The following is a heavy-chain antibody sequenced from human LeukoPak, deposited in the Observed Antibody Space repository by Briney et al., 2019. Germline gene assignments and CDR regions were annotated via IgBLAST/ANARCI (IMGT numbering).Heavy chain of an antibody. D-gene: IGHD5-24*01. CDR1: GGSISSYY. V-gene: IGHV4-4*09. CDR3: ARHGGMATIVGTGDAFDI. J-gene: IGHJ3*02. CDR2: IYTSGST. Sequence: SETLSLTCTVSGGSISSYYWSWIRQPPGEGLEWIGYIYTSGSTNYNPSLKSRVTISVDTSKNQFSLKLSSVTAADTAAYYCARHGGMATIVGTGDAFDIWGQGTMVTVSS.